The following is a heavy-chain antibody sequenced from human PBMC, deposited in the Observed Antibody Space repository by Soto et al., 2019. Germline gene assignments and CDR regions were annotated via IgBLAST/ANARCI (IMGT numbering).Heavy chain of an antibody. CDR3: ARVGLTYYDFWSGLYYMDV. Sequence: ASVKVSCKASGYTFTSYDINWVRQATGQGLEWMGWMNPNSGNTGYAQKFQGRVTMTRNTSISTAYMELSSLRSEDTAVYYCARVGLTYYDFWSGLYYMDVWGKGTTVTVSS. CDR2: MNPNSGNT. D-gene: IGHD3-3*01. V-gene: IGHV1-8*01. J-gene: IGHJ6*03. CDR1: GYTFTSYD.